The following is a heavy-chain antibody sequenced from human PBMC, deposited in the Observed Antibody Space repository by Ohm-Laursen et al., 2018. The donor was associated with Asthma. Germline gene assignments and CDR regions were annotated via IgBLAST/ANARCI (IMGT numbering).Heavy chain of an antibody. D-gene: IGHD2-21*02. CDR3: ARRDFSGGDTNAAFDI. J-gene: IGHJ3*02. CDR1: GFTFSSYA. V-gene: IGHV3-23*01. CDR2: ISGSGGST. Sequence: GSLRLSCAASGFTFSSYAMSWVRQAPGKGLEWVSAISGSGGSTYYADSVKGRFTISRDNSKNTLYLQMNSLRPDDTAVYYCARRDFSGGDTNAAFDIWGQGTMVAVSS.